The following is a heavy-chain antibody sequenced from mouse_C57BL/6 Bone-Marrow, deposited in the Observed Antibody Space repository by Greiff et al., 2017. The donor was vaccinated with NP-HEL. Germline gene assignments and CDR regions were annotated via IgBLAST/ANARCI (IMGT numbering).Heavy chain of an antibody. Sequence: QVQLQQSGPELVKPGASVKISCKASGYAFSSSWMNWVKQRPGTGLEWIGRIYPGDGDTNYNGKFKGKATLTADKSSSTAYMQLSSRTSEDSAVYFCARLGSSYPYWYFDVWGTGTTVTVSS. V-gene: IGHV1-82*01. CDR1: GYAFSSSW. CDR3: ARLGSSYPYWYFDV. D-gene: IGHD1-1*01. J-gene: IGHJ1*03. CDR2: IYPGDGDT.